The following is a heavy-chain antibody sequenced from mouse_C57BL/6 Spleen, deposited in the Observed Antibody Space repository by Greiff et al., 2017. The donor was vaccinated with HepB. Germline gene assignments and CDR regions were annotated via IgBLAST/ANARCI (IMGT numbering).Heavy chain of an antibody. CDR1: GYTFTDYY. V-gene: IGHV1-26*01. D-gene: IGHD1-1*01. CDR2: INPNNGGT. J-gene: IGHJ2*01. Sequence: VQLKHSGPELVKPGASVKISCKASGYTFTDYYMNWVKQSHGKSLEWIGDINPNNGGTSYNQKFKGKATLTVDKSSSTAYMELRSLTSEDSAVYYCARRLYYGSSYGYFDYWGQGTTLTVSS. CDR3: ARRLYYGSSYGYFDY.